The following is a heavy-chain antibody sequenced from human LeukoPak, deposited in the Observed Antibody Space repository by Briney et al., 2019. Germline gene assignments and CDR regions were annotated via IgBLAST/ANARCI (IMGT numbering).Heavy chain of an antibody. D-gene: IGHD3-3*01. CDR1: GFTFSSYS. J-gene: IGHJ4*02. CDR3: ARGLWSGYRFDY. V-gene: IGHV3-21*01. CDR2: ISSSSSYI. Sequence: PGGSLRLSCAASGFTFSSYSMNWVRQAPGKGLEWVSSISSSSSYIYYADSVKGRFTISRDNSKNTLYLQMNSLRAEDTAVYYCARGLWSGYRFDYWGQGTLVTVSS.